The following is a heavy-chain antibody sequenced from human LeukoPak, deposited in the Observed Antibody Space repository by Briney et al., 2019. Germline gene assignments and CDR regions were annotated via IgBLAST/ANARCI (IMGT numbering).Heavy chain of an antibody. CDR1: GGSFSGYY. Sequence: SETLSLTCAVYGGSFSGYYWSWIRQPPGKGLEWIGEINHSGSTNYNPSPKSRVTISVDTSKNQFSLKLSSVTAADTAVYYCARDRSPRYYDSSGYFGRPRCFDPWGQGTLVTVSS. V-gene: IGHV4-34*01. CDR2: INHSGST. CDR3: ARDRSPRYYDSSGYFGRPRCFDP. D-gene: IGHD3-22*01. J-gene: IGHJ5*02.